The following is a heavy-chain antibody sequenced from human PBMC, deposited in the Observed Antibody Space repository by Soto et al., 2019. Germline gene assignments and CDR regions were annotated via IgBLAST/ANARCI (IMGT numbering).Heavy chain of an antibody. D-gene: IGHD6-13*01. J-gene: IGHJ3*01. V-gene: IGHV7-4-1*01. Sequence: ASVKVSCKASGYIFSTHHINWVRQAPGQGLEWMGWINTRTGTPSYVQGFTGRFVFSLETSVNTAYLQIFSLKTEDTAVYYCASLVAGSFDFWGQGTMVTVSS. CDR2: INTRTGTP. CDR1: GYIFSTHH. CDR3: ASLVAGSFDF.